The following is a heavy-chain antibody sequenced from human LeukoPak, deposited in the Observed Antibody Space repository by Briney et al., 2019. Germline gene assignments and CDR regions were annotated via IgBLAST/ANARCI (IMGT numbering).Heavy chain of an antibody. CDR3: ARGGGWADGYSPIDF. J-gene: IGHJ4*02. V-gene: IGHV1-69*06. CDR2: IIPMVGTV. D-gene: IGHD5-24*01. Sequence: SVKVSCTGSGGTFNRYPMTWVRQAPGQGVEWMGGIIPMVGTVKYAQKFQGRITITGDKSTSTVYMELSSLTSDDTALYFCARGGGWADGYSPIDFWGQGTLVTVSS. CDR1: GGTFNRYP.